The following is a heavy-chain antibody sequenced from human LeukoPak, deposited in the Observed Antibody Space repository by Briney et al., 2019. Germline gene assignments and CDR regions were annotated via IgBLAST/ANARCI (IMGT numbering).Heavy chain of an antibody. CDR1: GFTFSSYN. V-gene: IGHV3-48*01. J-gene: IGHJ4*02. CDR3: ARERGYTYSFDY. CDR2: ISSSGSAT. D-gene: IGHD5-24*01. Sequence: PGGSLRLSCAASGFTFSSYNMSWVRQAPGKGLEWVSYISSSGSATYHAGSVKGRFTISRDNAKNSLYLQLNSLRVEDTAVYYCARERGYTYSFDYWGQGTLVTVSS.